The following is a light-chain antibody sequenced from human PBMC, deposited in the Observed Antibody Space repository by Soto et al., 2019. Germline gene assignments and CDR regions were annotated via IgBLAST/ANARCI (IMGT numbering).Light chain of an antibody. Sequence: QSALTQPASVSGSPGQSITISCTGTSSDVGGYNYVSWYQQEPGKAPKLMICDVSNRPSGVSNRFSGSKSGNTASLTISWLQAEDEADYYCSSYTSGTTFVFGTGTKVTVL. CDR1: SSDVGGYNY. CDR3: SSYTSGTTFV. V-gene: IGLV2-14*01. CDR2: DVS. J-gene: IGLJ1*01.